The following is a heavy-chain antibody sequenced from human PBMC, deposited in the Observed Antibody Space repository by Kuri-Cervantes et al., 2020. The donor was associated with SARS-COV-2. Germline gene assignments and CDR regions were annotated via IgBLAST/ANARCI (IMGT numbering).Heavy chain of an antibody. CDR3: ARPYCNITTCYDGSFDS. V-gene: IGHV1-69*13. CDR2: LIPSFDTA. J-gene: IGHJ4*02. D-gene: IGHD2-2*01. Sequence: AEQVSCKASGGSFSSYSVKRVRQASGQGGEWMGGLIPSFDTATYAQKFQGRVIFIADETSSSAHMELRSLRSADTAVYDCARPYCNITTCYDGSFDSWGQGTLVTVSS. CDR1: GGSFSSYS.